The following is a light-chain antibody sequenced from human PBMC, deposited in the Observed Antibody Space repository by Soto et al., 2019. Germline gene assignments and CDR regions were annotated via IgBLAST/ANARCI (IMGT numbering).Light chain of an antibody. CDR1: QGISSV. J-gene: IGKJ4*01. V-gene: IGKV1-13*02. CDR2: DAS. CDR3: QQFNSYPLT. Sequence: ATQLTQSPSSLSASVGDRVTITCRASQGISSVLAWYQQRPGKAPKLLLFDASSLESGVPSRVSGSGSGTDFPLTISRLQSEDFATYYCQQFNSYPLTFGGGKKVEIK.